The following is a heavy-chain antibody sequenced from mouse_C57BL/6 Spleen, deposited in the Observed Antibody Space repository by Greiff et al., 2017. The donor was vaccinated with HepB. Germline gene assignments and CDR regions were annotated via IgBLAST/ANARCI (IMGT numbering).Heavy chain of an antibody. V-gene: IGHV1-26*01. CDR2: INPNNGGT. CDR3: ARRKRTGTGYFDV. J-gene: IGHJ1*03. CDR1: GYTFTDYY. D-gene: IGHD4-1*01. Sequence: EVQLQQSGPELVKPGASVKISCKASGYTFTDYYMNWVKQSHGKSLEWIGDINPNNGGTSYNQKFKGKATLTVDKSSSTAYMELRSLTSEDSAVYYCARRKRTGTGYFDVWGTGTTVTVSS.